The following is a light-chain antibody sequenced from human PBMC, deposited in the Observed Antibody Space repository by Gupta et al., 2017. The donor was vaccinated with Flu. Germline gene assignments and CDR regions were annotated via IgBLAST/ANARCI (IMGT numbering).Light chain of an antibody. V-gene: IGKV1-39*01. CDR2: GAS. Sequence: DIQMTTSPSSLSASVGDRVTITCRASQRINHYLNWYQQKPGKAPKLLMYGASSLQSVVPSRFSGSGSVTDFTLAISKLQPEDFATYYCQQSVDTPHTFGGGTKVEI. CDR1: QRINHY. J-gene: IGKJ4*01. CDR3: QQSVDTPHT.